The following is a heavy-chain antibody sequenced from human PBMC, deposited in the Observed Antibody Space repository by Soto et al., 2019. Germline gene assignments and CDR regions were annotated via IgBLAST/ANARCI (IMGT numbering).Heavy chain of an antibody. CDR3: AKGYCSGGSCPRAGDWFDP. D-gene: IGHD2-15*01. J-gene: IGHJ5*02. CDR2: ISYDGSNK. CDR1: GFTFSSYG. V-gene: IGHV3-30*18. Sequence: GGSLRLSCAASGFTFSSYGMHWVRQAPGKGLEWVAVISYDGSNKYYADSVKGRFTISRDNSKNTLYLQMNSLRAEDTAVYYCAKGYCSGGSCPRAGDWFDPWGQGTLVTVSS.